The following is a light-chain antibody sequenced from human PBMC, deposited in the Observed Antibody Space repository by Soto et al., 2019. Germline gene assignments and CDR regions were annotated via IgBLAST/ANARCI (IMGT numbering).Light chain of an antibody. CDR1: SSDIGGYIY. V-gene: IGLV2-14*01. Sequence: QSALTQPASVSASPGQSITISCTGTSSDIGGYIYVSWYQHHPGKAPRLMIYEVSSRPSGVSNRFSGSKSGNTASLTISGLQAEDEAQYYCSSYTSSSTLGVFGGGTKLTVL. CDR3: SSYTSSSTLGV. J-gene: IGLJ2*01. CDR2: EVS.